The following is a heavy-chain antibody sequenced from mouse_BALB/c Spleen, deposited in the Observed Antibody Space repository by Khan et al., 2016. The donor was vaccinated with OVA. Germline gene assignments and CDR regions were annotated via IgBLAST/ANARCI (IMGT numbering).Heavy chain of an antibody. J-gene: IGHJ2*01. CDR3: ARTHER. Sequence: QVQLQQSGAELARPGASVKMSCKAAGYTFTSYTMHWVKQRPGQGLEWIGYINPSSGYTKYTQKFKDKATLTADKSSSTAYMQLSSLTSEDSAVXDCARTHERWGQGTTLTVSS. CDR2: INPSSGYT. V-gene: IGHV1-4*01. CDR1: GYTFTSYT.